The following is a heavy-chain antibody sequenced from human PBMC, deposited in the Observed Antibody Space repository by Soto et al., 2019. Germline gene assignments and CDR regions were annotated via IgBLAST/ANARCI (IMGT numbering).Heavy chain of an antibody. J-gene: IGHJ1*01. CDR1: GFSVSANY. CDR3: ARASSRWGSDAAH. CDR2: IYSGGST. Sequence: AGGSLRLSCAPSGFSVSANYMSWVRQAPGRGLECVSSIYSGGSTVYADSVKGRFTISRDNSKNTLYLQMNSLRAEDTAVYYCARASSRWGSDAAHWGQGTLVTVSS. D-gene: IGHD3-16*01. V-gene: IGHV3-53*01.